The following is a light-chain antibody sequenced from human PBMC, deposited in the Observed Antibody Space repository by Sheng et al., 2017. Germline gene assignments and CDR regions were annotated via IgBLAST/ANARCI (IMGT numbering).Light chain of an antibody. CDR1: QSVSSN. J-gene: IGKJ1*01. V-gene: IGKV3D-15*03. CDR3: QQYDAWPRT. Sequence: EIVMTQSPATLSVSPGERATLSCRASQSVSSNLAWYHQKPGQAPRLLIYGASVRATGTPARFSGSGSGTEFTLTVSVLQSEDFAVYYCQQYDAWPRTFGRRDQGG. CDR2: GAS.